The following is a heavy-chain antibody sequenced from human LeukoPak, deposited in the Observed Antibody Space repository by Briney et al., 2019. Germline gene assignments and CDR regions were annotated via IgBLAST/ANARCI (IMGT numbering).Heavy chain of an antibody. J-gene: IGHJ4*02. CDR1: GFTFSSYA. D-gene: IGHD5-24*01. Sequence: GGSLRLSCAASGFTFSSYAVSWVRQAPGKGLEWVSTISGSGSNTYYADSAKGRFTISRDNSRNTLYLQVNSLRAGDTAVYYCAKAVVGYKWYFDYWGQGALVAVSS. CDR3: AKAVVGYKWYFDY. V-gene: IGHV3-23*01. CDR2: ISGSGSNT.